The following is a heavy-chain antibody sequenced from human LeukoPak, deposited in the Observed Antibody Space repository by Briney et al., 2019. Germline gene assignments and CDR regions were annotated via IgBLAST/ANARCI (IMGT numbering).Heavy chain of an antibody. J-gene: IGHJ4*02. CDR2: ISYDGSNK. Sequence: PGGSLRLSCAASGFTFSSYGMHWVRQAPGKGLEWVAVISYDGSNKYYADSVKGRFTISRDNSKNTLYLQMNSLRAEDTAVYYCAKNGGLEGYFDYWGQGTLVTVSS. V-gene: IGHV3-30*18. CDR3: AKNGGLEGYFDY. CDR1: GFTFSSYG. D-gene: IGHD1-1*01.